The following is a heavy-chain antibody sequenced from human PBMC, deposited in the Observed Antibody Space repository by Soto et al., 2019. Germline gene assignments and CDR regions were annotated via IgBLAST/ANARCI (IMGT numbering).Heavy chain of an antibody. D-gene: IGHD2-21*01. Sequence: QVQLVQSGAEVKKPGSSVKVSCKASGGTFSSYTISWVRQAPGQGLEWMGRIIPILGIANYAQKFQGRVTITADKSTSTAYMELSSLRSEDTAVYYCAILTVAAPSLIYYYYMDVWGKGTTVTVSS. V-gene: IGHV1-69*02. J-gene: IGHJ6*03. CDR2: IIPILGIA. CDR1: GGTFSSYT. CDR3: AILTVAAPSLIYYYYMDV.